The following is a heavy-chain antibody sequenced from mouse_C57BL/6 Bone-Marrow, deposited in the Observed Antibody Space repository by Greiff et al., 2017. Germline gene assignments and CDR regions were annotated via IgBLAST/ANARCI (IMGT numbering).Heavy chain of an antibody. Sequence: VQLQQSGPELVKPGASVKISCTASGYTFTDYYMNWVKQSHGKSLEWIGDINPNNGGTSYTQKFKGKATLTVDKSSSTAYMELRSLTSEDSAVYYCARITTGVAYYAMDYWGQGTSVTVSS. CDR3: ARITTGVAYYAMDY. CDR2: INPNNGGT. D-gene: IGHD1-1*01. CDR1: GYTFTDYY. J-gene: IGHJ4*01. V-gene: IGHV1-26*01.